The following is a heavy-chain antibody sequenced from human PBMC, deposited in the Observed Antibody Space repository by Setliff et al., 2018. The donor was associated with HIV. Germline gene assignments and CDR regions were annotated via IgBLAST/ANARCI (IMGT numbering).Heavy chain of an antibody. V-gene: IGHV3-23*01. CDR1: GFTFSRYA. D-gene: IGHD6-13*01. J-gene: IGHJ4*02. Sequence: PGGSLRLSCAASGFTFSRYAMSWVRQAPGKGLAWVSGLSGSGVGTYYAGSVKGRFTISRDNSKNTLYLQMNSLRAEDTAVYYCAKDHATSSCFTALLDYWGQGALVTVSS. CDR3: AKDHATSSCFTALLDY. CDR2: LSGSGVGT.